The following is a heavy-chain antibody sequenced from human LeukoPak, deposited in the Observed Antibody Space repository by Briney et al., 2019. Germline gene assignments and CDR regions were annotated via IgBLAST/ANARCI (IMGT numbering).Heavy chain of an antibody. J-gene: IGHJ6*02. V-gene: IGHV1-69*13. CDR1: GGSFSHYA. Sequence: ASVKVSCKAYGGSFSHYALNWVRQAPGQRLEWMGGIIPKFGTANYAQKFQGRVTITADESTSTAYMKLSSLRSEDTAVYYCARVALGRRWLQTSYYYGMDVWGQGTTVTVSS. D-gene: IGHD5-24*01. CDR2: IIPKFGTA. CDR3: ARVALGRRWLQTSYYYGMDV.